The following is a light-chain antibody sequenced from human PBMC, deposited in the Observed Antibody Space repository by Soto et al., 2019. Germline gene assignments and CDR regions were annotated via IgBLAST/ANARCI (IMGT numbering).Light chain of an antibody. V-gene: IGKV3-20*01. CDR2: AAS. CDR1: QYMTRTY. CDR3: HQYDKAPQT. Sequence: EIVLTQSPGTLSLSPGERATLSCRASQYMTRTYIAWYQQKPGQAPRLLIYAASNRATGIPDKFSGSGSGTDYSLTITRLEPEDSAVYSGHQYDKAPQTFGQGTKVEIK. J-gene: IGKJ2*01.